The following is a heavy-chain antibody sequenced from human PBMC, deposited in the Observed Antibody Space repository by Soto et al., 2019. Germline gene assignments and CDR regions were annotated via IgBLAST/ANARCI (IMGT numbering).Heavy chain of an antibody. CDR1: GGSVSSSSYY. J-gene: IGHJ4*02. CDR2: VYYSGST. V-gene: IGHV4-39*01. D-gene: IGHD3-9*01. Sequence: PSATLSLTCTVSGGSVSSSSYYWGWVRQPPGKGLEWIGSVYYSGSTYYNPSLESRVTISVDKSKNQFSLKLMSLSAADTAFCYCGRLEGLATISYYFDYWGQGALVTVSS. CDR3: GRLEGLATISYYFDY.